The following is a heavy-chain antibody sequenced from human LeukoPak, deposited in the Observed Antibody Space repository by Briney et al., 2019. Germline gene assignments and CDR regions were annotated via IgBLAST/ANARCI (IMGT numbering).Heavy chain of an antibody. D-gene: IGHD3-3*01. J-gene: IGHJ4*02. Sequence: GGSLRLSCAASGFTFSSYWMSWVRQAPGKGLEWVSAISGSGGSTYYADSVKGRFTVSRDNSKNTLYLQMNSLRAEDTAVYYCAKGSITIFGVVPPFDYWGQGTLVTVSS. CDR1: GFTFSSYW. CDR3: AKGSITIFGVVPPFDY. V-gene: IGHV3-23*01. CDR2: ISGSGGST.